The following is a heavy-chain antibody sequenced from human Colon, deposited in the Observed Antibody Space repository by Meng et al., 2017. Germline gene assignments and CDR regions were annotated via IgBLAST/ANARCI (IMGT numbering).Heavy chain of an antibody. Sequence: QVQLVEVGGGVVQPGRSLRLSCALTFSNYHVHWVRQAPGKGPEWLAVISYDERTKIYGASVKGRFTISRDNSKNTLYLQMNSLRAEDTAVYYCASAWGDYWGQGTLVTVSS. J-gene: IGHJ4*02. V-gene: IGHV3-30*01. CDR2: ISYDERTK. CDR3: ASAWGDY. CDR1: TFSNYH. D-gene: IGHD3-16*01.